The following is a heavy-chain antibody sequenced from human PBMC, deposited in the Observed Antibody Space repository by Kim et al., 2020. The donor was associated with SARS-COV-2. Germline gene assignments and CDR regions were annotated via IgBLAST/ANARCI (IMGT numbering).Heavy chain of an antibody. CDR1: GGSISSSSFY. Sequence: SETLSLTCTVSGGSISSSSFYWGWIRQPPGKGLEWIGSIYYSGSTYYNPSLKSRVTISVDTSKNQFSLKLSSVTAADTAVYYCARDSGFLQLRNWFDPWGQGTLVTVSS. J-gene: IGHJ5*02. CDR2: IYYSGST. CDR3: ARDSGFLQLRNWFDP. D-gene: IGHD5-18*01. V-gene: IGHV4-39*07.